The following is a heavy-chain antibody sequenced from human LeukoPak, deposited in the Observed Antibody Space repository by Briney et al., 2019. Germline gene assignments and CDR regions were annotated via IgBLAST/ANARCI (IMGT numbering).Heavy chain of an antibody. J-gene: IGHJ6*03. D-gene: IGHD6-13*01. CDR3: ARASAAAGYYYYYMDV. CDR2: ISYIGST. V-gene: IGHV4-59*11. CDR1: DDSFSSHY. Sequence: SETLSLTCAVSDDSFSSHYWTWIRQTPGKGLEWIGYISYIGSTNYNPTLKSRVTISIDTSRNQFSLRLSSVTAADTAVYYCARASAAAGYYYYYMDVWGKGTTVTVSS.